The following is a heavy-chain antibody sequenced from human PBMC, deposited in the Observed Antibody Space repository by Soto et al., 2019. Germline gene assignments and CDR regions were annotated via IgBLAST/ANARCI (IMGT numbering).Heavy chain of an antibody. D-gene: IGHD3-16*01. CDR3: ARDLGAKVYY. J-gene: IGHJ4*02. V-gene: IGHV1-18*01. CDR2: VSGYNGNT. Sequence: QVQLVQSGAEVKKPGASVKVSCKASGYTFTSHGISWVRQAPGQGLEWMGGVSGYNGNTNYAQKFQGRVTMTTDTSTTTAYMELRSLRSDDTAVYYCARDLGAKVYYWGQGTLVTVSS. CDR1: GYTFTSHG.